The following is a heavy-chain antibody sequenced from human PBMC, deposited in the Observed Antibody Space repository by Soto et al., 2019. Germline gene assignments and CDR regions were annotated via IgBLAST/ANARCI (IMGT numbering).Heavy chain of an antibody. Sequence: SVKVSCKASGYTFTSYYMHWVRQAPGQGLEWMGIINPSGGSTSYAQKFQGRVTMTRDTSTSTVYMELSSLRSEDTAVYYCALIAAAGKRFDYWGQGTLVTVSS. CDR1: GYTFTSYY. D-gene: IGHD6-13*01. J-gene: IGHJ4*02. CDR2: INPSGGST. CDR3: ALIAAAGKRFDY. V-gene: IGHV1-46*01.